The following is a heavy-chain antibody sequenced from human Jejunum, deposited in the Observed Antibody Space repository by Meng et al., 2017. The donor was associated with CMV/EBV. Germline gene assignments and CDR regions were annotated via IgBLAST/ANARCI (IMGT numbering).Heavy chain of an antibody. CDR2: VIPMFPTR. D-gene: IGHD3-16*01. CDR3: ARDLRGSGLLDYYYGMDV. Sequence: SFAISWVRQAPGQGLEWMGAVIPMFPTRKYAQKFQGRVTFTTDESTTTAHMELSSLRSEDTAAYYCARDLRGSGLLDYYYGMDVWGQGTTVTVSS. CDR1: SFA. V-gene: IGHV1-69*05. J-gene: IGHJ6*02.